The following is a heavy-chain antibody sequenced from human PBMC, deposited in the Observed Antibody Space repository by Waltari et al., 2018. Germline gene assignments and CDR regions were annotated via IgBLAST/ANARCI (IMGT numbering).Heavy chain of an antibody. D-gene: IGHD5-12*01. CDR1: GGTFSSYA. CDR2: IIPICGTG. CDR3: ARESWGSGSTTYYYYYGMDV. V-gene: IGHV1-69*01. Sequence: QVQLVQSGAEVKKPGSSVKVFCKASGGTFSSYAISWVRQAPGQGLEWMGGIIPICGTGNYAQKVQGRVTITADESTSTAYMELSSLRSEDTAVYYCARESWGSGSTTYYYYYGMDVWGQGTTVTVSS. J-gene: IGHJ6*02.